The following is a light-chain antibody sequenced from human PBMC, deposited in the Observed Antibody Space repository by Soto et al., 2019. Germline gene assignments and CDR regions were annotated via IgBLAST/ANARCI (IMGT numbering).Light chain of an antibody. CDR1: QSLLDSDDGNTY. CDR3: MQRIEFPSLT. CDR2: TLS. Sequence: DIVLTQTPLSLSVTPGEPASISCRSSQSLLDSDDGNTYLDWYLQKPGQSPQLLIYTLSNRASGVPDRFSGSGSGTDFTLKISRVDAEDVGVYYCMQRIEFPSLTFGGGTKVEIK. J-gene: IGKJ4*01. V-gene: IGKV2-40*01.